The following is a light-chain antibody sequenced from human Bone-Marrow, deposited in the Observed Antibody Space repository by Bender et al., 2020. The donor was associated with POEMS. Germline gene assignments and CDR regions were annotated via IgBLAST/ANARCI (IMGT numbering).Light chain of an antibody. Sequence: QSALTQPASVSGSPGQSITISCTGTSSDVGNYNYVSWYQHHPVKVPKLIVYEVFNRPSGFSNRFSGSKSGNTASLTISGLQPEDEADYYCSSYGTNTPYVFGSGTKVTVL. CDR2: EVF. CDR3: SSYGTNTPYV. CDR1: SSDVGNYNY. J-gene: IGLJ1*01. V-gene: IGLV2-14*01.